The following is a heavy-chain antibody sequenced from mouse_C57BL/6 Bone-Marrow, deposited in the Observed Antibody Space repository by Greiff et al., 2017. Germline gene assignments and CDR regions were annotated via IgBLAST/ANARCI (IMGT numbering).Heavy chain of an antibody. CDR3: AKKRRGLYAMDD. V-gene: IGHV2-4*01. CDR1: GFSLTSYG. J-gene: IGHJ4*01. CDR2: IWSGGST. Sequence: VQLQQSGPGLVQPSQSLSITCTVSGFSLTSYGVHWVRQPPGKGLEWLGVIWSGGSTDYNAAFISRLSISKDNSKSQVFFKMNSLQADDTAIYDCAKKRRGLYAMDDWGQGTTVTVSS.